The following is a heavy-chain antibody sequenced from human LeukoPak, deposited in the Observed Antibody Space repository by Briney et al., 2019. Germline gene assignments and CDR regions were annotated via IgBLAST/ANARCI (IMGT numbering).Heavy chain of an antibody. CDR2: IYHSGST. D-gene: IGHD6-13*01. CDR1: GGSISSSNW. J-gene: IGHJ4*02. CDR3: ARGSWYSVYYFDY. V-gene: IGHV4-4*02. Sequence: PSETLSPTCAVSGGSISSSNWWSWVRQPPGKGLEWIGEIYHSGSTNYNPSPKSRVTISVDKSKNQFSLKLSSVTAADTAVYYCARGSWYSVYYFDYWGQGTLVAVSS.